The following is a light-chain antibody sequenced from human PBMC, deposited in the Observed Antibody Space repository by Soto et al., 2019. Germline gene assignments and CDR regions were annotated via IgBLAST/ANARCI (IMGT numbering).Light chain of an antibody. CDR1: SIDVGGYNY. V-gene: IGLV2-8*01. CDR3: SSHAGSNNVI. CDR2: EVT. J-gene: IGLJ2*01. Sequence: QSALTQPPSASGSPGQPVAISCSGTSIDVGGYNYVSWYQQHPGKAPKLILYEVTKRPSGVPDRSSGSKSGNTASLTVSGLQAEDEADYYCSSHAGSNNVIFGGGTKLTVL.